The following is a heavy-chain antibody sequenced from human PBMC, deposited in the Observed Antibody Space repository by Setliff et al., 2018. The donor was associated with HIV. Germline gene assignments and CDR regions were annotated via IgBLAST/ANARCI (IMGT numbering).Heavy chain of an antibody. V-gene: IGHV4-61*02. D-gene: IGHD3-22*01. J-gene: IGHJ4*02. CDR1: GGSINSGSYY. CDR3: ARGGPDYYDYPYFDF. CDR2: IYASGST. Sequence: SETLSLTCTVSGGSINSGSYYWNWIRQPAGKGLEWIGPIYASGSTNYTPSLKSRVPMSVDKSKNQFSLKLNSLIASDTSVYFCARGGPDYYDYPYFDFWGQGTLVTVSS.